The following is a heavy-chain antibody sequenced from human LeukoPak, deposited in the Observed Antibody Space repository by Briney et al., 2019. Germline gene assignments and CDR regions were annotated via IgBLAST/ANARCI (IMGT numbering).Heavy chain of an antibody. CDR2: IIPIFGTA. J-gene: IGHJ6*03. CDR1: GGTFSSYA. D-gene: IGHD6-19*01. CDR3: ARDLRYSSGWSASGMDV. Sequence: ASVKVSCKASGGTFSSYAISWVRQAPGQGLEWMGGIIPIFGTANYAQKFQGRVTITADESTSTAYMDLRSLRSDDTAVYYCARDLRYSSGWSASGMDVWGKGTTVTISS. V-gene: IGHV1-69*01.